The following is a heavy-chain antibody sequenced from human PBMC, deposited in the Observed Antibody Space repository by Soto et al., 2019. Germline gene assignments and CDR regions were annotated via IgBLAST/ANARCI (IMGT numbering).Heavy chain of an antibody. V-gene: IGHV4-34*01. Sequence: QVQLQQWGAGLLKPSETLSLTCAVYGGSFSGYYWSWIRQPPGKGLEWIGEINHSGSTNYNPSLKSRVTISVDTSKNQFSLKRSSVTAADTAVYYCARDFGNAAMVEYGMDVWGQGTTVTVSS. D-gene: IGHD5-18*01. CDR1: GGSFSGYY. CDR3: ARDFGNAAMVEYGMDV. CDR2: INHSGST. J-gene: IGHJ6*02.